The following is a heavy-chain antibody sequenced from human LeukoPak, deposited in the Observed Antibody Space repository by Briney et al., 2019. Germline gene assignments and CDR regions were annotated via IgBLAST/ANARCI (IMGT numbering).Heavy chain of an antibody. Sequence: ASVKVSCKASGYTFTSYAMHWVRQAPGQRLEWMGWINAGNGNTKYSQKFQGRVTITRDTSASTAYMELSSLRSEDTAVYYCARDPLHEDGYNVEVDAFDIWGQGTMVTVSS. CDR1: GYTFTSYA. V-gene: IGHV1-3*01. J-gene: IGHJ3*02. D-gene: IGHD5-24*01. CDR2: INAGNGNT. CDR3: ARDPLHEDGYNVEVDAFDI.